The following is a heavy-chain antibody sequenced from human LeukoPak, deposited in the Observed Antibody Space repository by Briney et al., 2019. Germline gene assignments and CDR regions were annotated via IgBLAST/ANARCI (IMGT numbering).Heavy chain of an antibody. V-gene: IGHV3-23*01. CDR3: AKKDCSGASCYKSFDS. Sequence: PGGSLRLSCAASGFTLRSSAMSWVRQAPGKGLEWVSSISASGSTTYYADSVKGRFTISRDNSKNTLYLQMNSLRAEDTALYSFAKKDCSGASCYKSFDSWGQGTLVTVSS. CDR1: GFTLRSSA. D-gene: IGHD2-2*02. J-gene: IGHJ4*02. CDR2: ISASGSTT.